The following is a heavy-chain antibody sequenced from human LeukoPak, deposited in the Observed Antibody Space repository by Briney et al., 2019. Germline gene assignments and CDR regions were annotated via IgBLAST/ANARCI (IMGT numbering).Heavy chain of an antibody. D-gene: IGHD3-22*01. CDR3: ASAQYYYDSSGYFEGDAFDI. V-gene: IGHV1-69*05. CDR1: GGTFSSYA. Sequence: SVKVSCKASGGTFSSYAISWVRQAPGQGLEWMGGIIPIFGTANYAQKLQGRVTMTTDTSTSTAYMELRSLRSDDTAVYYCASAQYYYDSSGYFEGDAFDIWGQGTMVTVSS. J-gene: IGHJ3*02. CDR2: IIPIFGTA.